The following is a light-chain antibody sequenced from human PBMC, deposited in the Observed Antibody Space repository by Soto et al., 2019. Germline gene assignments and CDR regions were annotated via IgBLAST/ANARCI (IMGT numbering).Light chain of an antibody. CDR3: PQYGSSPLYT. V-gene: IGKV3-20*01. J-gene: IGKJ2*01. CDR2: GAS. Sequence: VLTQSPGTLSLSPGERATLSCRASQSVSSSYLAWYQQKPGQAPRLLIYGASSRATGIPDRFGGSGSGTDFTLTISRLEPEDFAVYYCPQYGSSPLYTFGQGTKLEIK. CDR1: QSVSSSY.